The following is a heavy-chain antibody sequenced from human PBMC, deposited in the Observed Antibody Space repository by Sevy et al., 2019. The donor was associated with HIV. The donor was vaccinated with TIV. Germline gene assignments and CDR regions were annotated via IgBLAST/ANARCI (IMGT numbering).Heavy chain of an antibody. CDR2: IRFDGSMK. V-gene: IGHV3-30*02. D-gene: IGHD3-9*01. Sequence: GGSLRLSCAASGFRFSDYGMHWVRQAPGKGLEWVSLIRFDGSMKYIADSVKGRFTISRDKVKDTLYLQMNSLRPEDMAVYYCAKDHYAYQTGYYGYYGMDDWGQGTTVTVSS. CDR3: AKDHYAYQTGYYGYYGMDD. CDR1: GFRFSDYG. J-gene: IGHJ6*02.